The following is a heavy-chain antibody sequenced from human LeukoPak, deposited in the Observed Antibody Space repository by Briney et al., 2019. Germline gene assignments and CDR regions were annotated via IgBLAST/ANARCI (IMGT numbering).Heavy chain of an antibody. CDR2: VYYTGTT. V-gene: IGHV4-39*01. CDR3: AIYANSAAVY. J-gene: IGHJ4*02. Sequence: SETLSLTRTLDSRSISKIFYHAAWIRQPPGKGLEWVGTVYYTGTTYYNPSLKSRVTISVDTSKNQFSLTLHSVTSAGAAVYFCAIYANSAAVYWGQGALVTVSS. D-gene: IGHD2/OR15-2a*01. CDR1: SRSISKIFYH.